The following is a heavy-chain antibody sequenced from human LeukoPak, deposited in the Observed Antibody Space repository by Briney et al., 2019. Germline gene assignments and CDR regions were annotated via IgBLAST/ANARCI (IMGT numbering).Heavy chain of an antibody. J-gene: IGHJ6*03. V-gene: IGHV3-21*01. CDR2: ISSSSSYI. D-gene: IGHD4-17*01. CDR3: ARLDMTTVTTSDYYYYYMDV. CDR1: GFTFSSYS. Sequence: GGSLRLSCAASGFTFSSYSMNWVRQAPGKGLEWVSSISSSSSYIYYADPVKGRFTISRDNAKNSLYLQMNSLRAEDTAVYYCARLDMTTVTTSDYYYYYMDVWGKGTTVTVSS.